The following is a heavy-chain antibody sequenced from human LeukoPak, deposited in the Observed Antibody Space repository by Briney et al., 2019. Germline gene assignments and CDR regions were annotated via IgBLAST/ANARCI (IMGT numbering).Heavy chain of an antibody. CDR1: GFTFSSYS. D-gene: IGHD3-9*01. J-gene: IGHJ4*02. V-gene: IGHV3-21*01. CDR3: ARDLAYYDILTGYYQGYYFDC. CDR2: ISSSSSYI. Sequence: GGSLRLSCAASGFTFSSYSMNWVRQAPGKGLEWVSSISSSSSYIYYADSAKGRFTISRDNAKNSLYLQMNSLRAEDTAVYYCARDLAYYDILTGYYQGYYFDCWGQGTLVTVSS.